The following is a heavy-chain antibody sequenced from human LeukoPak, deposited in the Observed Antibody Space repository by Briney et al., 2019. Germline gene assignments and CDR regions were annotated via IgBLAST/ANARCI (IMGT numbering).Heavy chain of an antibody. J-gene: IGHJ5*02. CDR2: INSDGSST. CDR3: AREAQVGYCSGGSCVDYNWFDP. Sequence: GGSLRLSCAASGFTFSSNWMHWVRQAPGKGLVWVSRINSDGSSTSYADSVKGRFTISRDNAKNTLYLQMNSLRAEDTAVYYCAREAQVGYCSGGSCVDYNWFDPWGQGTLVTVSS. D-gene: IGHD2-15*01. CDR1: GFTFSSNW. V-gene: IGHV3-74*01.